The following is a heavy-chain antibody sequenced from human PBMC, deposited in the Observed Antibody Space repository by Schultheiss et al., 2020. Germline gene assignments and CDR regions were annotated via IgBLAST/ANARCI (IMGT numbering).Heavy chain of an antibody. V-gene: IGHV3-23*01. D-gene: IGHD1-26*01. Sequence: GGSLRLSRAASGFTFSGFSMSWVRQAPGKGLEWVSAVTASGGATYYAGSVKGRFTISRDNSKNTLYLLMNSLRAEDTAVYYCAKGGRDSDYWGQGTLVTVSS. CDR2: VTASGGAT. CDR1: GFTFSGFS. J-gene: IGHJ4*02. CDR3: AKGGRDSDY.